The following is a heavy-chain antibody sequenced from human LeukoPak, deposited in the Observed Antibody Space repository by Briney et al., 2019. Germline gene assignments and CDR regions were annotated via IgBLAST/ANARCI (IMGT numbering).Heavy chain of an antibody. J-gene: IGHJ3*02. V-gene: IGHV4-59*01. CDR1: GDSISSYY. CDR2: IYYSGST. Sequence: SETLSLTCTVSGDSISSYYCSWIRQPPGKGLEWIGYIYYSGSTNYNPSLKSRVTISVDTSKNQFSLKLSSVTAADTAVYYCARSLYSYYAFDIWGQGTMVTVSS. CDR3: ARSLYSYYAFDI. D-gene: IGHD5-18*01.